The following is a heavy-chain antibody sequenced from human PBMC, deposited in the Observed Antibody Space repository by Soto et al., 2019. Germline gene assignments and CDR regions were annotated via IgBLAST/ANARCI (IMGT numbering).Heavy chain of an antibody. CDR2: IYHSGST. Sequence: PSETLSLTCAVSGGSISSGGYSWSWIRQPPGKGLEWIGYIYHSGSTYYNPSLKSRVTISVDRSKNQFSLKLSSVTAADTAVYYCARARLSRSWWFDPWGQGTRVTVSS. D-gene: IGHD3-10*01. V-gene: IGHV4-30-2*01. J-gene: IGHJ5*02. CDR1: GGSISSGGYS. CDR3: ARARLSRSWWFDP.